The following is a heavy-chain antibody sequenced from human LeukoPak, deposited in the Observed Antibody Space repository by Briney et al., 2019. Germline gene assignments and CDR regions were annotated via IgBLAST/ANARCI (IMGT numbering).Heavy chain of an antibody. D-gene: IGHD2-15*01. V-gene: IGHV4-31*03. CDR3: ATYSGGFIY. Sequence: SETLSLTCTVSGGSISSGGYYWSWIRQHPGRGLEWIGYIYYSGTTYYNPSLKSRVTISVDTSKNQFSLKLSSVTAADTAVYYCATYSGGFIYWGQGTLDTVSS. CDR2: IYYSGTT. J-gene: IGHJ4*02. CDR1: GGSISSGGYY.